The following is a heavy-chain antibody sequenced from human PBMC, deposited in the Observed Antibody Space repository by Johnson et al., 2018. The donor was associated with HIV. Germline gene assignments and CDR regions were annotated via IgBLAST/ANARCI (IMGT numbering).Heavy chain of an antibody. CDR3: ARGIAVSNWVDI. V-gene: IGHV3-30*04. J-gene: IGHJ3*02. CDR2: ISKVERKK. Sequence: QVQLVESGEAVVQLGGSLDPSFAAPGLPLGTYAFPWVRKAPGRGLDWGPVISKVERKKYYATSLKGRFTISRDNSKNTLYLQMNSLRAEDTAVYYCARGIAVSNWVDIWGQGTMVTVSS. CDR1: GLPLGTYA. D-gene: IGHD6-19*01.